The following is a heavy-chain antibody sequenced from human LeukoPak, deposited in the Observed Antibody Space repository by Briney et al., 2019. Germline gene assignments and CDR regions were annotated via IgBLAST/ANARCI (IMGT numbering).Heavy chain of an antibody. Sequence: SETLSLTCTVSGGSISSYYWSWIRRPPGKGLEWIGYIYYSGSTNYNPSLKSRVTISVDTSKNQFSLKLSSVTAADTAVYYCARSSAYGGAFDIWGQGTMVTVSS. CDR2: IYYSGST. D-gene: IGHD3-22*01. V-gene: IGHV4-59*01. CDR1: GGSISSYY. J-gene: IGHJ3*02. CDR3: ARSSAYGGAFDI.